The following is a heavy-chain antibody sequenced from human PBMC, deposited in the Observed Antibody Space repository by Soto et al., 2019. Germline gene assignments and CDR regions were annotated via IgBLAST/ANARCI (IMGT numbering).Heavy chain of an antibody. V-gene: IGHV3-11*01. Sequence: GGSLRLSCAASGFTFSDYYMSWIRQAPGKGLEWVSYISSSGSTIYYADSVKGRFTISRDNAKNSLHLQMNSLKAEDTAGDYCARDDIVLMVYAIAAFDIWGQGTMVTVSS. CDR1: GFTFSDYY. CDR2: ISSSGSTI. J-gene: IGHJ3*02. CDR3: ARDDIVLMVYAIAAFDI. D-gene: IGHD2-8*01.